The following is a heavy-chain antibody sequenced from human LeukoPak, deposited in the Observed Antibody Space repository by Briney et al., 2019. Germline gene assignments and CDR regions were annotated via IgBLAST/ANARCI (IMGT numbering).Heavy chain of an antibody. V-gene: IGHV1-69*13. CDR2: IIPIFGTA. CDR1: GGTFSSYA. J-gene: IGHJ6*03. CDR3: ASLGYCSSTSCANYYYYYMDV. D-gene: IGHD2-2*01. Sequence: SVKVSCKASGGTFSSYAISWVRQAPGQGLEWMGGIIPIFGTANYAQKFQGRVTITADESTSTAYMELSSLRSEDTAVYYCASLGYCSSTSCANYYYYYMDVWGKGTTLTVSS.